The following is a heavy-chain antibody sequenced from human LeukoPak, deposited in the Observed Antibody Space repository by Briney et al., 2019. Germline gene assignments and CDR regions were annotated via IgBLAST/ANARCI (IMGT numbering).Heavy chain of an antibody. CDR3: ARVLGYCSSTSCQDSSSWPSSDY. J-gene: IGHJ4*02. CDR2: INHSGST. V-gene: IGHV4-34*01. Sequence: SETLSLTCAVYGVSFSGYYWSWIRQPPGKGLEWIGEINHSGSTNYNPSLKSRVTISVDTSKNQFSLKLSSVTAADTAVYYCARVLGYCSSTSCQDSSSWPSSDYWGQGTLVTVSS. CDR1: GVSFSGYY. D-gene: IGHD2-2*01.